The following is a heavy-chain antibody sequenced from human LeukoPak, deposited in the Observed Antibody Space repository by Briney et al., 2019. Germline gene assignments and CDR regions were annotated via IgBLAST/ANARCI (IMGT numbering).Heavy chain of an antibody. CDR1: GGTFSSYA. Sequence: SSVKVSCKASGGTFSSYAISWVRQAPGQGLEWMGRIIPIFGTANYAQKFQGRVTITTDESTSTAYMELSSLRPEDTAVYYCARDGQGYYYDSSGYSDWGQGTLVTVSS. D-gene: IGHD3-22*01. CDR2: IIPIFGTA. CDR3: ARDGQGYYYDSSGYSD. V-gene: IGHV1-69*05. J-gene: IGHJ4*02.